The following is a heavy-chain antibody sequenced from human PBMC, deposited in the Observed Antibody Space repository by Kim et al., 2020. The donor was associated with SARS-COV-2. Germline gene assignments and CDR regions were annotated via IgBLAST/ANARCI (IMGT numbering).Heavy chain of an antibody. J-gene: IGHJ4*02. CDR1: GFTFSSYA. CDR3: AKAAYFCGSSTSCFEYYFDY. Sequence: GGSLRLSCAASGFTFSSYAMSWVRQAPGKGLEWVSVIYSGGSSTYYADSVKGRFTISRDNSKNTLYLQMNSLRAEDTAVYYCAKAAYFCGSSTSCFEYYFDYWGQGTLVTVSS. D-gene: IGHD2-2*01. CDR2: IYSGGSST. V-gene: IGHV3-23*03.